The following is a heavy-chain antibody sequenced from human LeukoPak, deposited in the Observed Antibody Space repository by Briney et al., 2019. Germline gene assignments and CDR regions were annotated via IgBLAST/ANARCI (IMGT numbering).Heavy chain of an antibody. CDR3: ALGGISQGRFGH. CDR1: GFTFSNFY. D-gene: IGHD6-25*01. Sequence: GGSLRLSCAASGFTFSNFYMSWIRQAPGKGLEWVSTISTSGSPISYAGSVKGRFAISRDNGENSLFLQLDSLRGDDTAVYYCALGGISQGRFGHWGQGALVIVSS. CDR2: ISTSGSPI. V-gene: IGHV3-11*01. J-gene: IGHJ5*02.